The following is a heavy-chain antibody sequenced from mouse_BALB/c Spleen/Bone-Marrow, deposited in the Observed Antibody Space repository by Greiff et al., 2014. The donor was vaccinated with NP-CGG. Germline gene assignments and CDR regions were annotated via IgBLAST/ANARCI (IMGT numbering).Heavy chain of an antibody. CDR1: GYTFTDYA. J-gene: IGHJ3*01. CDR2: ISTYSGNT. CDR3: ARGRQLGLRSFAY. Sequence: QVHVKQSGPELVRPGVSVKISCKGSGYTFTDYAMHWVKQSHAKSLGWIGVISTYSGNTNYNQKFKGKATMTVDKSSSTAYMELARLTSEDSAIYYCARGRQLGLRSFAYWGQGTLVTVSA. D-gene: IGHD3-2*01. V-gene: IGHV1-67*01.